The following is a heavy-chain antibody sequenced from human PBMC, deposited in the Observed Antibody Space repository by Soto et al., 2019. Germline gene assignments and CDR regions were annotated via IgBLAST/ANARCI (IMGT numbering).Heavy chain of an antibody. Sequence: GASVKVSCKASGCTFTSYYMHWVRQAPGQGLEWMGIINPSGGSTSYAQKFQGRVTMTRDTSTSTVYMELSSLRSEDTAVYYCARDGGYSGYDAGPNHFDYWGQGTLVTVSS. CDR3: ARDGGYSGYDAGPNHFDY. D-gene: IGHD5-12*01. V-gene: IGHV1-46*03. CDR2: INPSGGST. J-gene: IGHJ4*02. CDR1: GCTFTSYY.